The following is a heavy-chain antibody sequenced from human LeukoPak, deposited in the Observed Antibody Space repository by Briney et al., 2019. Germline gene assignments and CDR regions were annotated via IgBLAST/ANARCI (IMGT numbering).Heavy chain of an antibody. J-gene: IGHJ4*02. V-gene: IGHV1-18*01. D-gene: IGHD6-13*01. CDR1: GYTFTSYG. Sequence: ASVKLSCKASGYTFTSYGISWVRQAPGQGLEWMGCISAYNGNTNYAQKLQGRVTMTTDTSTSTAYMELRSLRSDDTAVYYCARDGFGYTSSWYRFDYWGQGTLVTVSS. CDR2: ISAYNGNT. CDR3: ARDGFGYTSSWYRFDY.